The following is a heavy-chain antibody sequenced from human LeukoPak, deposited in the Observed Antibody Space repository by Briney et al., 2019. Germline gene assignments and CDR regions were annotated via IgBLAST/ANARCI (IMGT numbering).Heavy chain of an antibody. V-gene: IGHV3-23*01. J-gene: IGHJ4*02. CDR3: ARYSYAAFDY. CDR1: GFTFSSYG. D-gene: IGHD5-18*01. Sequence: GGSLRLSCAASGFTFSSYGMSWVRQAPGKGLEWVSAISSSGGSTYYADSVKGRFTISRDNAKNSLYLQMNSLRAEDTAVYYCARYSYAAFDYWGQGTLVTVSS. CDR2: ISSSGGST.